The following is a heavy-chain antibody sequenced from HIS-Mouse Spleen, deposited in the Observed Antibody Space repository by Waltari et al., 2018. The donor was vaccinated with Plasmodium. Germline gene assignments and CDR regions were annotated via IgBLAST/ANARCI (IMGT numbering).Heavy chain of an antibody. V-gene: IGHV3-11*01. CDR1: GSTFRDSY. CDR2: ISSRCSTI. CDR3: ARDTYGGSYRDY. Sequence: QVQLVESGGGLVKPGGSLRLSCAASGSTFRDSYMSWIGQAPAKGLEGVSYISSRCSTIYYADSVKGRFTISRDNAKNSLYLQMNSLRAEDTAVYYCARDTYGGSYRDYWGQGTLVTVSS. J-gene: IGHJ4*02. D-gene: IGHD1-26*01.